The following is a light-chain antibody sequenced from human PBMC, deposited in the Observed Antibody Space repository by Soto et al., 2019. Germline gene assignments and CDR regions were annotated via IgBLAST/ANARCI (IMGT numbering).Light chain of an antibody. V-gene: IGKV3-20*01. J-gene: IGKJ1*01. CDR2: GTS. Sequence: EVVLTQSPGTLSLSRGERATLSCRASERIYSAYLGWYQQKPGQAPRLLIYGTSSRATGIPDRFSGSGSGTDFTLTISRLEPEDFAVYYCQQYGSSPPTFGQGTKVDI. CDR1: ERIYSAY. CDR3: QQYGSSPPT.